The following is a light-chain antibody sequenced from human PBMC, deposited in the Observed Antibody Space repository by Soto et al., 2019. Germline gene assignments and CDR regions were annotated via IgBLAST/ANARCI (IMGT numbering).Light chain of an antibody. CDR1: SSDIGTYNF. J-gene: IGLJ1*01. V-gene: IGLV2-14*01. Sequence: QSALTQPASVSGSPGQSITISCTGTSSDIGTYNFVSWYQQHPGKAPKLMIYDVSNRPSGVSNRFSGSKSGNTASLTISGLQAEDEADYYCSSYTSLATSVFGTGTKVTVL. CDR2: DVS. CDR3: SSYTSLATSV.